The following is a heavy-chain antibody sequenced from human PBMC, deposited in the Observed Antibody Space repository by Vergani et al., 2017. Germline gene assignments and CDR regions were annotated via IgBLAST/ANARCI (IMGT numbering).Heavy chain of an antibody. D-gene: IGHD6-13*01. CDR1: EYTFTDYY. V-gene: IGHV1-2*02. CDR3: ASVPMGQSSTWAKGAFET. CDR2: INPNTGAT. Sequence: QVQLVQSGAEVKKPGASVKVSCKASEYTFTDYYIHWVRQAPGQGLEWMGWINPNTGATNYPQKFQGRVTMTRDTSISTTYMELSRLRSDDTAIYYCASVPMGQSSTWAKGAFETWGQGTLVFVSS. J-gene: IGHJ3*02.